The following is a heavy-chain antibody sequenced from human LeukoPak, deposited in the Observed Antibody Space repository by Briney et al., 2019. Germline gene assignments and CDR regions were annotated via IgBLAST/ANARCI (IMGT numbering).Heavy chain of an antibody. J-gene: IGHJ6*02. V-gene: IGHV3-30*07. CDR1: GFTFSSYA. CDR2: ISYDGSNK. Sequence: GGSLRLSCAASGFTFSSYAMHWVRQAPGKGLEWVAVISYDGSNKYYADSVKGRFTISRDNSKNTLYLQMNSLRAEDTAVYYCARGHYGMDVWGQGTTVTVSS. CDR3: ARGHYGMDV.